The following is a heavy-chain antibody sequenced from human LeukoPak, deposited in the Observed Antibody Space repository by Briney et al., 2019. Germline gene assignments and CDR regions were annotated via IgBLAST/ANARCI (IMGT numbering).Heavy chain of an antibody. V-gene: IGHV3-11*01. CDR1: GLTFSDYY. J-gene: IGHJ4*02. Sequence: GGSLRLSCEGSGLTFSDYYMSWVRQAPGKGLEWVSYISSSGDTVYYADSVKGRFTISRDNTKKSLYLQIHSLRAEDTAVYYCARQWQWLLFDYWGQGTLVTVSS. CDR2: ISSSGDTV. CDR3: ARQWQWLLFDY. D-gene: IGHD6-19*01.